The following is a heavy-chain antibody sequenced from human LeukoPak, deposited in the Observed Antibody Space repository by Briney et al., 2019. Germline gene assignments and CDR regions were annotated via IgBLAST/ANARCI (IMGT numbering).Heavy chain of an antibody. V-gene: IGHV3-23*01. CDR3: ENNIAPLHPYYYYNVGV. J-gene: IGHJ6*03. Sequence: AGGSLRLSCAASGFTFSNYAMSWVRQAPGKGLEWVSAISGSGGNTYYADSVEGRFTISRDNSKNTLYLQMNSLRAEDTAVYYWENNIAPLHPYYYYNVGVGEKGT. CDR2: ISGSGGNT. CDR1: GFTFSNYA. D-gene: IGHD6-13*01.